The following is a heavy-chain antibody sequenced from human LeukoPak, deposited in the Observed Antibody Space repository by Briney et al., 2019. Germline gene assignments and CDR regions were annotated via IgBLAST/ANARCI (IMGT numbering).Heavy chain of an antibody. J-gene: IGHJ5*02. D-gene: IGHD2-15*01. CDR2: INHSGST. V-gene: IGHV4-34*01. CDR1: GGSFSGYY. CDR3: ARALGYCSGGSCTRGYNWFDP. Sequence: SETLSLTCAVYGGSFSGYYWSWIRQPPGKGLEWIGEINHSGSTNYNPSLKSRVTISVDTSMNQFSLKLSFVTTAGTAVYYCARALGYCSGGSCTRGYNWFDPWGQGTLVTVPS.